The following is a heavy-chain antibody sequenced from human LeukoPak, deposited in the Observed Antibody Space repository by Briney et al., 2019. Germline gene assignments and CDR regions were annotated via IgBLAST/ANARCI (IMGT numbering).Heavy chain of an antibody. CDR1: GYTFTSYG. J-gene: IGHJ3*02. D-gene: IGHD3-3*01. CDR3: ARDRPRLRFLEWLEHHDAFDI. CDR2: ISAYNGNT. Sequence: GASVKVSCKASGYTFTSYGISWVRQAPGQGREWMGWISAYNGNTNYAQKLQGRVTMTTDTSTSTAYMELRSLRSDDTAVYYCARDRPRLRFLEWLEHHDAFDIWGQGTMVTVSS. V-gene: IGHV1-18*01.